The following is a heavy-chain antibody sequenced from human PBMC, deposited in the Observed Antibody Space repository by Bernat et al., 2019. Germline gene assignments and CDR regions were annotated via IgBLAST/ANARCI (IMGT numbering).Heavy chain of an antibody. CDR1: GFTFSSYG. J-gene: IGHJ4*02. Sequence: QVQLVESGGGVVQPGRSLRLSCAASGFTFSSYGMHWVRQAPGKGLEWVAVIWYDGSNKYYADSVKGRFTISRDNSKNTLYLQMNSLRAEDTAVYYCAASFPSRGYSYGPDLDYWGQGTLVTVSS. CDR2: IWYDGSNK. D-gene: IGHD5-18*01. CDR3: AASFPSRGYSYGPDLDY. V-gene: IGHV3-30*19.